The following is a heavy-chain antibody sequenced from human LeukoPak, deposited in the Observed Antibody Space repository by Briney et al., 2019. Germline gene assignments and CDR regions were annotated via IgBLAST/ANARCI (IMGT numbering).Heavy chain of an antibody. J-gene: IGHJ6*02. CDR2: MNPNSGNT. Sequence: ASVKVSCKASGYTFTSYDINWVRQATGQGLEWMGWMNPNSGNTGYAQKFQGRVTMTRNTSISTAYMELSSLRSEDTAVYYCARGLEDFWSGYYFRQYGMDVWGQGPRSPSP. V-gene: IGHV1-8*01. D-gene: IGHD3-3*01. CDR3: ARGLEDFWSGYYFRQYGMDV. CDR1: GYTFTSYD.